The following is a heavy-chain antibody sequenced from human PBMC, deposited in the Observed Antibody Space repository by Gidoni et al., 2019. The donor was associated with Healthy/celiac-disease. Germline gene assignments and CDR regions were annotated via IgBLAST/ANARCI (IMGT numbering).Heavy chain of an antibody. V-gene: IGHV3-30-3*01. D-gene: IGHD4-17*01. CDR3: ARDGDDYGDYSIDY. J-gene: IGHJ4*02. CDR1: GFPFSSYA. CDR2: ISYDGSNK. Sequence: QVQLVESGGGVVQPGRSLRLPCAASGFPFSSYALHWVRQAPGKGLEWVTVISYDGSNKYDADSEKGRFTISRDNTKNTLYLQMNSLRAEDTAVYYCARDGDDYGDYSIDYWGQGTLVTVSS.